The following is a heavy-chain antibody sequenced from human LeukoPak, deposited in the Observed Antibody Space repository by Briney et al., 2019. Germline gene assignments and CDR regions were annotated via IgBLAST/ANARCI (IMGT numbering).Heavy chain of an antibody. CDR2: IYLGDSYT. D-gene: IGHD6-19*01. CDR1: GYSFTSYW. CDR3: ARKGSLYNSGRYYFDY. Sequence: GESLKISCKGSGYSFTSYWIGWVRQMPGKGLEWMGIIYLGDSYTRYSPSFQGQVTISADKSISAAYVQWSGLKASDTAMYYCARKGSLYNSGRYYFDYWGQGTLVTVSS. V-gene: IGHV5-51*01. J-gene: IGHJ4*02.